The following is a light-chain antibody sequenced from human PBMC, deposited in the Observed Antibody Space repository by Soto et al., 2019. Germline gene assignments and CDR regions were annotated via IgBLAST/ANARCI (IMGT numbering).Light chain of an antibody. CDR3: QQSYNTPQT. J-gene: IGKJ1*01. CDR1: QSISTY. Sequence: DIQMSQSASSLSASVGYRFTVTCRASQSISTYLNWYQQRPGKAPNLLIYAASNMQSGVPLRFSGNGSGTDFALTISSLQPEDFETYYCQQSYNTPQTFGQGTKVDIK. V-gene: IGKV1-39*01. CDR2: AAS.